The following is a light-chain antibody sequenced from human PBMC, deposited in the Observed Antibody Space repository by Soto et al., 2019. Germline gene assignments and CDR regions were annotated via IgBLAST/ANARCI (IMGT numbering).Light chain of an antibody. CDR2: WAS. CDR1: QSVLYRSSNKDY. V-gene: IGKV4-1*01. Sequence: DIVMTQSPDSLAVSLGERATINCKSSQSVLYRSSNKDYLAWYQQKPGQPPKLFIYWASTRESGVPDRFSGSGSGTDFTLTISSLQAEDVAVYYCQQYYSSPLTFGGGTKVEIK. J-gene: IGKJ4*01. CDR3: QQYYSSPLT.